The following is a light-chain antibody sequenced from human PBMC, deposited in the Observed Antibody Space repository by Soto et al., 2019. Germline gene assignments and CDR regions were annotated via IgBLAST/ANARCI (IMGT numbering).Light chain of an antibody. Sequence: QSVLTQPPSVSAALGQKVTISCFGSSSNIGNNYVSWYQQLPGTAPKLLIHDNNKRPSGIPDRFSGSKSGTSATLGITGLQTGDEADYYCGTWDSSLSAYVFGTGTKVTVL. V-gene: IGLV1-51*01. J-gene: IGLJ1*01. CDR2: DNN. CDR3: GTWDSSLSAYV. CDR1: SSNIGNNY.